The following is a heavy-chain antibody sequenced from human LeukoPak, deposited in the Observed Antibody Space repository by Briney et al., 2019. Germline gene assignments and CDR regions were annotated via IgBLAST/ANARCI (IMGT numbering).Heavy chain of an antibody. CDR2: TYYRSKWYN. D-gene: IGHD6-13*01. CDR1: GDSVSSNSAA. CDR3: AKDSSTWGNLAGHFDS. Sequence: SQTLSLTCAISGDSVSSNSAAWHWIRQSPSRGLEWLGRTYYRSKWYNDYAVSVKSRITINPDTSKNQFSLQLNSVTPEDTAVYYCAKDSSTWGNLAGHFDSWGQGTLVTVSS. V-gene: IGHV6-1*01. J-gene: IGHJ4*02.